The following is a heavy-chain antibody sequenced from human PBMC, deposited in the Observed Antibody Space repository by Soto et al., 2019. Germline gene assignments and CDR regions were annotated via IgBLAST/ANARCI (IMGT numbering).Heavy chain of an antibody. Sequence: SETLSLTCTVSGGSIISTTYYWGWIRQPPGKGLEWIGTIYYSGTTYYNPSLKSRVTMSVDTYKNQFSLILRSLTAAETAGYFCVSRGLNVGHIHYRRHGIRITVSS. V-gene: IGHV4-39*01. CDR3: VSRGLNVGHIHY. CDR2: IYYSGTT. J-gene: IGHJ4*01. CDR1: GGSIISTTYY. D-gene: IGHD3-10*01.